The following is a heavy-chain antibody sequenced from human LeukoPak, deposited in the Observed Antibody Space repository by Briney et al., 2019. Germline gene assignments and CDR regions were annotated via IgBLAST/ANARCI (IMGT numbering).Heavy chain of an antibody. J-gene: IGHJ5*02. CDR1: GFTFDDYA. Sequence: GGSLRLSCAASGFTFDDYAMHWVRQAPGKGLEWVSGISWSSGSIDYADSVKGRFTISRDNAKNSLYLQMNSLRAEDTALYYCAKDIADTAMFWFDPWGQGTLVTVSS. CDR3: AKDIADTAMFWFDP. CDR2: ISWSSGSI. D-gene: IGHD5-18*01. V-gene: IGHV3-9*01.